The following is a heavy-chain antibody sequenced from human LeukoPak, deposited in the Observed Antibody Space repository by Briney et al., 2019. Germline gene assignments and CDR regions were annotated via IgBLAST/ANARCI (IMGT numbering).Heavy chain of an antibody. CDR3: ATPYRPYYYDSSGYYCNAFDI. V-gene: IGHV1-69*04. D-gene: IGHD3-22*01. CDR2: IIPILGIA. CDR1: GGTFSSYA. J-gene: IGHJ3*02. Sequence: GASVKVSCKASGGTFSSYAISWVRQAPGQGLEWMGRIIPILGIANYAQKFQGRVTMTEDTSTDTAYMELSSLRSGDTAVYYCATPYRPYYYDSSGYYCNAFDIWGQGTMVTVSS.